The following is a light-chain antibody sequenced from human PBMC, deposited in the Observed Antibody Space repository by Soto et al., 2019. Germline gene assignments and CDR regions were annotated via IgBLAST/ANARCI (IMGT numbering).Light chain of an antibody. V-gene: IGLV1-51*01. J-gene: IGLJ2*01. CDR2: DNY. CDR1: TSNIGTFY. Sequence: QSVLTQPPSASSTPGQTVTISCSGSTSNIGTFYVYWYQHLPGTAPKLLIYDNYWRPSGIPDRFSASKSGTSATLGITGLQTGDEADYYCATWDSSLSAVVVGGGTKLTVL. CDR3: ATWDSSLSAVV.